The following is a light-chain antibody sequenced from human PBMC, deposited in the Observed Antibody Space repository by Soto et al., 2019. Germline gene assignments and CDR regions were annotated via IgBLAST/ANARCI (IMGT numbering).Light chain of an antibody. J-gene: IGKJ2*01. CDR1: QSVLYSSNNKNY. Sequence: DIVMTQSPDSLAVSLGERATINCKSSQSVLYSSNNKNYLAWYQQKPGQPPKLFISWASTRESGVPDRFIGSGSGTDFTLTISSLQAEDVAVYYCQQYYSTPYTFGQGTKLEI. CDR3: QQYYSTPYT. V-gene: IGKV4-1*01. CDR2: WAS.